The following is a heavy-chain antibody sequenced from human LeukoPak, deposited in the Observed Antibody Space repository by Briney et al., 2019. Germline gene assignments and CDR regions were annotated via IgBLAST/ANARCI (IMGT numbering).Heavy chain of an antibody. D-gene: IGHD3-3*01. Sequence: SLRLSCAASGFTFDDYAMHWVRQAPGKGLEWVSGISWNSDSIGYADSVKGRFTISIDNAKNSLYLQMNSLRAEDTALYYCARASYDFWSGYYEAFDYWGQGTLVTVSS. CDR1: GFTFDDYA. J-gene: IGHJ4*02. V-gene: IGHV3-9*01. CDR2: ISWNSDSI. CDR3: ARASYDFWSGYYEAFDY.